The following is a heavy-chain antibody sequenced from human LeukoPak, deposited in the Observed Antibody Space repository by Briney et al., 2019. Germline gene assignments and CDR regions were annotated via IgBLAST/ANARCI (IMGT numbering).Heavy chain of an antibody. D-gene: IGHD5-18*01. Sequence: PSETLSLTCTVSGASVSSGSYYWSWVRQAPGKGLEWVSAISGSGGSTYFADSVKGRFTISRDNSRNTLYLQMNSLRAEDTAVYYCAKDPHIQLRLPFFDYWGQGTLVTVSS. CDR2: ISGSGGST. J-gene: IGHJ4*02. CDR3: AKDPHIQLRLPFFDY. V-gene: IGHV3-23*01. CDR1: GASVSSGSYY.